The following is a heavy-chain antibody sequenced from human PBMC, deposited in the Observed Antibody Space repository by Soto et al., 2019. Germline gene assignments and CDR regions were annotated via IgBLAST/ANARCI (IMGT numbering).Heavy chain of an antibody. CDR3: ARGTIVARQHLDY. V-gene: IGHV3-30*03. Sequence: QVQLVESGGGVVQPGKSLRLSCAASGFTFSSYAMHWARQAPGKGLEWVTVISIRGGDEYYAESVRGRFTISRDDSNNTLYLQMDSLRLEDTAVYYCARGTIVARQHLDYWGQGTLVTVSS. D-gene: IGHD6-6*01. CDR2: ISIRGGDE. CDR1: GFTFSSYA. J-gene: IGHJ4*02.